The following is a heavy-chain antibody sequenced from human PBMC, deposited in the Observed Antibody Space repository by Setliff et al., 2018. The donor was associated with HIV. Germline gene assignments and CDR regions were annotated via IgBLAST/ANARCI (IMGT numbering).Heavy chain of an antibody. CDR1: GGSISSSNW. CDR2: IYHSGST. V-gene: IGHV4-4*02. J-gene: IGHJ2*01. Sequence: SETLSLTCAVSGGSISSSNWWSWVRQPPGKGLEWIGEIYHSGSTNYNPSLKSRVTISVDTSKNQFSLKLSSVTAADTAVYYCARRGDGYNYYWYFDIWGRGTLVTVSS. D-gene: IGHD5-12*01. CDR3: ARRGDGYNYYWYFDI.